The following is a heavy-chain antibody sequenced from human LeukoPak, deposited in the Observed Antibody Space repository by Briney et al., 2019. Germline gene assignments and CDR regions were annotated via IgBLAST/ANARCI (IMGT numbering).Heavy chain of an antibody. D-gene: IGHD6-13*01. Sequence: GGSLRLSCAASGFTFSSYSMNWVRQAPGKGLEWVSSISSSSSYIYYADSVKGRFTISRDNAKNSLYLQMNSLRAEDTAVYYCAREGDSSSWEGIDYWGQGTLVTVSS. CDR2: ISSSSSYI. J-gene: IGHJ4*02. CDR1: GFTFSSYS. V-gene: IGHV3-21*01. CDR3: AREGDSSSWEGIDY.